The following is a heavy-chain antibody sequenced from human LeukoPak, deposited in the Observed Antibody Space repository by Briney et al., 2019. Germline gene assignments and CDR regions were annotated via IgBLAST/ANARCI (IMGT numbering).Heavy chain of an antibody. V-gene: IGHV3-15*01. CDR3: TATGEYGY. CDR1: GFTFSSYA. D-gene: IGHD7-27*01. J-gene: IGHJ4*02. CDR2: IKSKSDGGTT. Sequence: NPGGSLRLSCAASGFTFSSYAMTWVRQAPGKGLEWVGRIKSKSDGGTTDYAAPVRGRFTVSRDDSKNTLFLQMNSLKTEDTAVYYCTATGEYGYWGQGTLVTVSS.